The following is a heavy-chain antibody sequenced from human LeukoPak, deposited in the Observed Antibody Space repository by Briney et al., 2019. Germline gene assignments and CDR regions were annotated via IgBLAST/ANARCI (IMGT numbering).Heavy chain of an antibody. CDR2: IKQDGSEK. J-gene: IGHJ5*02. CDR1: GFTFSSYW. D-gene: IGHD2-2*01. Sequence: GGSLRLSCAASGFTFSSYWMSWVRQAPGKGLEWVANIKQDGSEKYYVDSVKGRFTISRDNAKNSLYLQMNSLRAEDTAVYYCARDETGYCSSTSCYAPNWFDPWGQGTLVTVSS. V-gene: IGHV3-7*01. CDR3: ARDETGYCSSTSCYAPNWFDP.